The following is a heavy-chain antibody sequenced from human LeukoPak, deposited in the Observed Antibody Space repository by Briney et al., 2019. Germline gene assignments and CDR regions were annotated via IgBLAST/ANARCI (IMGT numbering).Heavy chain of an antibody. CDR2: IYSGGST. CDR1: GGSFSGYY. V-gene: IGHV3-66*01. CDR3: AKGSRYYYYGMDV. Sequence: PSETLSLTCAVYGGSFSGYYWSWIRQAPGKGLEWVSVIYSGGSTYYADSVKGRFTISRDNSKNTLYLQMNSLRAEDTAVYYCAKGSRYYYYGMDVWGQGTTVTVSS. J-gene: IGHJ6*02. D-gene: IGHD3-10*01.